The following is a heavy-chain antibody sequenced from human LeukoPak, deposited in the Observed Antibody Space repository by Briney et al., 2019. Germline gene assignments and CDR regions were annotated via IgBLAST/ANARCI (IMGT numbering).Heavy chain of an antibody. V-gene: IGHV4-39*02. CDR3: AREVRDVVAVPAAS. CDR1: GGSMSTDSFY. D-gene: IGHD2-2*01. Sequence: SETLSLTCTVSGGSMSTDSFYWGWIRQPPGRGLEWIGTVYHTGSTYFNPALKSRLTLSVDTSKSQFSLNLSSVTAADTAVYYCAREVRDVVAVPAASWGQGTLVTVSS. CDR2: VYHTGST. J-gene: IGHJ4*02.